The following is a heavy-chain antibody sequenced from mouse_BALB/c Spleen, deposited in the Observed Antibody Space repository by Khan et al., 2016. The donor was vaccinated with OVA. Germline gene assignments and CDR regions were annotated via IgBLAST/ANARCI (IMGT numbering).Heavy chain of an antibody. CDR2: ISTYYGDV. CDR3: KRGGGGNRFAY. J-gene: IGHJ3*01. CDR1: GYTFTDFT. Sequence: QVQLKQSGAELVRPGVSVKISCKGSGYTFTDFTMHWVKQSHAKSLEWIGVISTYYGDVTYNQKFKGKATMTVDKSSSTAYMELARLTSEDSAIYYYKRGGGGNRFAYWGQGTLVTVSA. V-gene: IGHV1S137*01.